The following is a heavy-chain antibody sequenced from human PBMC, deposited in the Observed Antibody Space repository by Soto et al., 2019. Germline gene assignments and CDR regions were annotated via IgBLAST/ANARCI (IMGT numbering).Heavy chain of an antibody. D-gene: IGHD2-15*01. CDR3: SEVPGGGLGY. V-gene: IGHV3-23*01. CDR1: GFTFSSYA. J-gene: IGHJ4*02. CDR2: ISGGGITT. Sequence: EVQLLQSGGGLVQPGGSLRLSCEVSGFTFSSYAMSWVRQAPGKGLEWVSAISGGGITTHYADSVKGRFTISRDNSNKTLYLQMNSRRVEDTAVYYGSEVPGGGLGYWGQGTLVTVSS.